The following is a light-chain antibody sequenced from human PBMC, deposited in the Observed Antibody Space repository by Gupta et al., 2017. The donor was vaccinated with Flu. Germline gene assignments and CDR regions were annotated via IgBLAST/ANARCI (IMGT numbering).Light chain of an antibody. Sequence: IVLTQSPASLSLSPGETATIPCRSSRSVSSYLAWYQQKPGQARRLLIYDASNRATGIPARCSGSGSETDFTLTISSLEPEDVAVYYCQQRSNWLTFGGGTKVEIK. CDR3: QQRSNWLT. CDR1: RSVSSY. CDR2: DAS. V-gene: IGKV3-11*01. J-gene: IGKJ4*01.